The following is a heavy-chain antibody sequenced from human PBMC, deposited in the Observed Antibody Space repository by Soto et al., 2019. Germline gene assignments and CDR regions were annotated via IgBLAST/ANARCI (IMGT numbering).Heavy chain of an antibody. J-gene: IGHJ4*02. V-gene: IGHV1-18*01. CDR2: ISAYNGNT. D-gene: IGHD4-17*01. CDR1: GYTFTSYG. CDR3: ARGATTSFLSTFDY. Sequence: ASVKVSCKASGYTFTSYGISWVRQAPGQGLEWMGWISAYNGNTNYAQKLQGRVTMTTDTSTSTAYMDLRSLGSDDTAVYYCARGATTSFLSTFDYWGQGTLVTVSS.